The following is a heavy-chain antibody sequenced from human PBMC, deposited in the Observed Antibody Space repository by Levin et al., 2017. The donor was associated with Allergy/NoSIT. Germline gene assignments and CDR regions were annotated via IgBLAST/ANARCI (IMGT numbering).Heavy chain of an antibody. D-gene: IGHD5-18*01. CDR2: ISYDGSNK. CDR1: GFTFSSYG. CDR3: AKWGIQLWYEGVSAFDI. Sequence: GESLKISCAASGFTFSSYGMHWVRQAPGKGLEWVAVISYDGSNKYYADSVKGRFTISRDNSKNTLYLQMNSLRAEDTAVYYCAKWGIQLWYEGVSAFDIWGQGTMVTVSS. V-gene: IGHV3-30*18. J-gene: IGHJ3*02.